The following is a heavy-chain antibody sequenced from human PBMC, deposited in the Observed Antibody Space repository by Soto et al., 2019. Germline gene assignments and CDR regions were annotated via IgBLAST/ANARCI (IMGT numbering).Heavy chain of an antibody. CDR2: ISSSGSTI. D-gene: IGHD4-17*01. Sequence: QVQLVESGGGLVKPGGSLRLSCAASGFTFSDYYMSWLRQSPGKGREWVSFISSSGSTIYYADSVKGRFTISRDNAKNSLYLQINSLRAEDTAVYYCHTVTTSNFDYWGQGTLVTVSS. V-gene: IGHV3-11*01. CDR1: GFTFSDYY. J-gene: IGHJ4*02. CDR3: HTVTTSNFDY.